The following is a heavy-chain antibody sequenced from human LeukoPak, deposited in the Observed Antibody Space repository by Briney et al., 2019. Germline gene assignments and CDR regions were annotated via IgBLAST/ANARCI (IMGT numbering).Heavy chain of an antibody. CDR1: GFTFSRYE. D-gene: IGHD6-19*01. V-gene: IGHV3-74*01. CDR3: ARDREEYLAVAATGDY. J-gene: IGHJ4*02. CDR2: INSDGSST. Sequence: GGSLRLSCAASGFTFSRYEMNWVRQAPGKGLVWVSRINSDGSSTSYADSVKGRFTISRDNAKNSLYLQMNSLRAEDTAVYYCARDREEYLAVAATGDYWGQGTLVTVSS.